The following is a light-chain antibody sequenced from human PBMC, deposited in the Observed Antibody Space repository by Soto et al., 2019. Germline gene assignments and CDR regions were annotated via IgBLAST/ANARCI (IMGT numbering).Light chain of an antibody. Sequence: DIQMTQSPSTLSESVGDRVVITCRASQNINKWLAWYQQKPGKAPKFLIYDASTLETGVPSRFSGSGSGTEFTLTISSLQPDDFATFYCQQYDTFPRTFGQGTKVDIK. CDR3: QQYDTFPRT. CDR2: DAS. CDR1: QNINKW. V-gene: IGKV1-5*01. J-gene: IGKJ1*01.